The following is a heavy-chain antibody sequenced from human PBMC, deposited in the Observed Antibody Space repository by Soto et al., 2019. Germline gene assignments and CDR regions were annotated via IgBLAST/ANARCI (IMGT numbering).Heavy chain of an antibody. CDR2: ISGSGGST. D-gene: IGHD3-16*02. V-gene: IGHV3-23*01. J-gene: IGHJ6*03. CDR3: AKDYRDGNYYFYMDV. Sequence: EVQLLESGGGLAQPGGSLGLSCAASGFTFSSYAMSWVRQAPGKGLEWVSAISGSGGSTYYADSVKGRFTIARDNSKNTLYLQMNSLRAEDTAVYYCAKDYRDGNYYFYMDVWGKGTTVTVSS. CDR1: GFTFSSYA.